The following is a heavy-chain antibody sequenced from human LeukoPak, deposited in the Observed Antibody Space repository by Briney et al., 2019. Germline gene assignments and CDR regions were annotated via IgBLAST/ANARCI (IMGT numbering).Heavy chain of an antibody. CDR3: ARGKGDY. Sequence: GSLRLSCAASGFTFSSYAMSWVRQPPGKGLEWIGSIYYSGSTHYNPSLTSRVTISLDTSKNQFSLKLSSVTAADTAVYYCARGKGDYWGQGTLVTVSS. J-gene: IGHJ4*02. CDR2: IYYSGST. CDR1: GFTFSSYA. V-gene: IGHV4-39*07.